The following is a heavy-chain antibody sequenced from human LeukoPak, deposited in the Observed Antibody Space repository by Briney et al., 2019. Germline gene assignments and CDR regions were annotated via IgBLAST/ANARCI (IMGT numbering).Heavy chain of an antibody. CDR1: GFTFATYA. J-gene: IGHJ4*02. V-gene: IGHV3-23*01. CDR2: LSGSGIST. D-gene: IGHD3/OR15-3a*01. CDR3: AKGRGTGTYYYDY. Sequence: GGSLRLSCAASGFTFATYAMGWVRQAPGKGLEWVAALSGSGISTYYADSVKGRFTISRDNSENTLHLQMTGLKAEDTASYFCAKGRGTGTYYYDYWGRGTLVTVSS.